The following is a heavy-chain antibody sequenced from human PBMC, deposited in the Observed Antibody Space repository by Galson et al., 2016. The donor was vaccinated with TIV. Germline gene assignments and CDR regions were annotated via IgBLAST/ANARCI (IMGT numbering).Heavy chain of an antibody. V-gene: IGHV4-61*02. CDR3: SKYDRSSFWFDP. CDR2: IYSSGST. J-gene: IGHJ5*02. Sequence: SLTCTVSGDSIINGTYYWNWIRQASGKGLEWIGRIYSSGSTKYNPSLNSRVTISMDTSKNQFSLKLSSVTAADTAVYYCSKYDRSSFWFDPWGQGTPVTVTS. CDR1: GDSIINGTYY. D-gene: IGHD3-22*01.